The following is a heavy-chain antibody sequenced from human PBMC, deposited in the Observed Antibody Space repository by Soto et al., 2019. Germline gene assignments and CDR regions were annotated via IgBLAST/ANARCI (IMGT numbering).Heavy chain of an antibody. CDR1: GGSISSGGYS. D-gene: IGHD6-13*01. CDR2: IYHSGST. V-gene: IGHV4-30-2*01. Sequence: PSETLCLTCAVAGGSISSGGYSWNWIRKPPGKGLEWIGYIYHSGSTYYNPSLKSRVTISVDRSKNQFSLKLSSVTAADTAVYYCASSHAGAHITAAVHWGQGTLVTVSS. J-gene: IGHJ4*02. CDR3: ASSHAGAHITAAVH.